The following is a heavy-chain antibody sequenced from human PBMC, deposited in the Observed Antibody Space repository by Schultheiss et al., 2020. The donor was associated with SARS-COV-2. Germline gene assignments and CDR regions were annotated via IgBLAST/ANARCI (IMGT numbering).Heavy chain of an antibody. J-gene: IGHJ1*01. D-gene: IGHD2-2*01. V-gene: IGHV3-74*01. CDR1: GFTFSSYG. Sequence: GGSLRLSCAASGFTFSSYGMHWVRQAPGKGLVWVSRINNDGSSTNYADSVKGRFTISRDNAKNTLYLQMNSLRADDTAVYYCARVFAIEDWGQGTLVTVSS. CDR3: ARVFAIED. CDR2: INNDGSST.